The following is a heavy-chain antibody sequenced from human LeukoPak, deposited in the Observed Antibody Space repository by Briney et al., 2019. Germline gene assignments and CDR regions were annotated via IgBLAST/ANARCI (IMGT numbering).Heavy chain of an antibody. D-gene: IGHD3-10*01. Sequence: ASVKVSCKASGGTFSSYAISWVRQAPGQGLEWMGGIIPIFGTANSAQKFQGRVTITADESTSTAYMELSSLRSEDTAVYYCARDPNYYGSGSYSYFDYWGQGTLVTVSS. V-gene: IGHV1-69*01. CDR3: ARDPNYYGSGSYSYFDY. CDR2: IIPIFGTA. CDR1: GGTFSSYA. J-gene: IGHJ4*02.